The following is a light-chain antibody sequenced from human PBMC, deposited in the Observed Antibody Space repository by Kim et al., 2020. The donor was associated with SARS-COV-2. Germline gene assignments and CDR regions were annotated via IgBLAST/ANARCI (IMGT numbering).Light chain of an antibody. CDR3: QQYNSYSPT. CDR1: QSISSW. CDR2: DAS. J-gene: IGKJ3*01. Sequence: DIQMTQSPSTLSASVGDRVTITCRASQSISSWLAWYQQKPGKAPKLLIYDASSLASGVPSRFSGNGSGTEFTLTISSLQPDDFATYYCQQYNSYSPTFGPETKVDIK. V-gene: IGKV1-5*01.